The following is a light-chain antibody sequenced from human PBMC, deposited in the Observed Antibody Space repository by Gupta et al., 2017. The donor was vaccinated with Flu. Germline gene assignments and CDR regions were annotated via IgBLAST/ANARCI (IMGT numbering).Light chain of an antibody. CDR3: MQALQTLWT. V-gene: IGKV2-28*01. J-gene: IGKJ1*01. CDR2: LGS. Sequence: IVLSQCTLSLPVTAGGPPSISCRSSQSLLHSNGYNYLDWYLQKPGQSPQLLIYLGSNRASGVPDRFSGSGSGTDFTLKISRVEAEDVGVYYCMQALQTLWTFGQGTKVEIK. CDR1: QSLLHSNGYNY.